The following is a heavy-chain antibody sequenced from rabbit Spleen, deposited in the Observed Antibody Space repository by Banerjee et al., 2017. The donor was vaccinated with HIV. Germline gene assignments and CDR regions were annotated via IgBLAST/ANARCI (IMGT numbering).Heavy chain of an antibody. D-gene: IGHD1-1*01. V-gene: IGHV1S40*01. CDR1: GFSFNSGYY. CDR2: IDAGSSGST. Sequence: QSLEESGGGLVKPGASLTLTCKASGFSFNSGYYICWVRQAPGKGLEWIACIDAGSSGSTYYASWAKGRFTISETSSTTVTLQMTSLTAADTATYFCARDLDGVIGWNFGWWGPGTLVTVS. CDR3: ARDLDGVIGWNFGW. J-gene: IGHJ4*01.